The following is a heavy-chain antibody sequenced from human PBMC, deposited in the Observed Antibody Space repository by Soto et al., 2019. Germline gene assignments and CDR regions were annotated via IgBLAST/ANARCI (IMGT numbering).Heavy chain of an antibody. CDR1: GFTFTSSA. CDR3: AADLWDFPIVGATVEDYFDY. Sequence: SVKVSCKASGFTFTSSAVQWVRQARGQRLEWIGWIVVGSGNTNYAQKFQERVTITRDMSTSTAYMELSSLRSEDTAVYYCAADLWDFPIVGATVEDYFDYWGQGTLVTVSS. J-gene: IGHJ4*02. CDR2: IVVGSGNT. V-gene: IGHV1-58*01. D-gene: IGHD1-26*01.